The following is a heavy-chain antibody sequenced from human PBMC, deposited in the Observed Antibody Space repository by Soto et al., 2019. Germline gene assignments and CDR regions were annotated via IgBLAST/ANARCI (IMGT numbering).Heavy chain of an antibody. V-gene: IGHV4-59*12. J-gene: IGHJ4*02. Sequence: SETLSLTCAVSGGSISPNYWAWIRQPPGKGLEWIGYIYYGGTTSYNPSLKSRVTITLETSKSQFSLRLTSVTAADTAVYYCARENNVLPGGYFDYWGQGTLVTVSS. D-gene: IGHD3-10*01. CDR1: GGSISPNY. CDR3: ARENNVLPGGYFDY. CDR2: IYYGGTT.